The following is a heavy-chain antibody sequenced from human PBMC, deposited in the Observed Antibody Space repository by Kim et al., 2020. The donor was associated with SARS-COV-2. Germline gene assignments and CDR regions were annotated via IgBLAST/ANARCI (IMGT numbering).Heavy chain of an antibody. CDR2: ISYDGSNK. D-gene: IGHD3-10*01. V-gene: IGHV3-33*05. CDR3: ARGESHYYGSGVFDY. J-gene: IGHJ4*02. Sequence: GGSLRLSCAASGFTFSSYGMHWVRQAPGKGLEWVAVISYDGSNKYYADSVKGRFTISRDNSKNTLYLQMNSLRAEDTAVYYCARGESHYYGSGVFDYWGQGTLVTVSS. CDR1: GFTFSSYG.